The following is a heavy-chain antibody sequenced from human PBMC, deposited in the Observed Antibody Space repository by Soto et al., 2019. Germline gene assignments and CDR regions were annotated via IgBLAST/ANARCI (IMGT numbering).Heavy chain of an antibody. J-gene: IGHJ6*02. CDR3: ARDNVDTAMVTYYYYGMDV. CDR1: GYTFTSYG. V-gene: IGHV1-18*04. Sequence: ASVKVSCKASGYTFTSYGISWVRQAPGQGLEWMGWISAYNGNTNYAQKLQGRVTMTTDTSTSTAYMELRSLRSDDTAVYYCARDNVDTAMVTYYYYGMDVWGQGTTVTVS. CDR2: ISAYNGNT. D-gene: IGHD5-18*01.